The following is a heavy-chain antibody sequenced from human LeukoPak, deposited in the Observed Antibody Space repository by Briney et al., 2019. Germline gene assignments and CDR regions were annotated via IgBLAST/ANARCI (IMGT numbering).Heavy chain of an antibody. D-gene: IGHD3-22*01. V-gene: IGHV4-39*07. CDR2: VYYSGST. Sequence: SETLSHTCSVSGGSISSSHYYWGWIRQPPGKGLQWIGSVYYSGSTYYSPSLKSRVTISVDTSKNQFSLKLSSVTAADTAVYYCAILPATDTYYYDRSGYYRPGVHWGQGTLVSVSS. CDR1: GGSISSSHYY. CDR3: AILPATDTYYYDRSGYYRPGVH. J-gene: IGHJ4*02.